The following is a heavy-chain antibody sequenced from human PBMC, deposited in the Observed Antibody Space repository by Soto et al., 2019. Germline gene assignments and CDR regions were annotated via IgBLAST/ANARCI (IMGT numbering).Heavy chain of an antibody. CDR3: AKEGGLVEVPAAKYYSYGMAV. J-gene: IGHJ6*02. CDR2: ISDDGTYE. V-gene: IGHV3-30*18. CDR1: GFTFSNYG. D-gene: IGHD2-2*01. Sequence: QVQLVESGGGVVQPGRSLRLSCAASGFTFSNYGMHWVRQAPGKGLEWVAVISDDGTYEYYADSVKGRFTISRDNSKNTLYLQRNSVKTEDTTVYYWAKEGGLVEVPAAKYYSYGMAVGGQGTPVPFSS.